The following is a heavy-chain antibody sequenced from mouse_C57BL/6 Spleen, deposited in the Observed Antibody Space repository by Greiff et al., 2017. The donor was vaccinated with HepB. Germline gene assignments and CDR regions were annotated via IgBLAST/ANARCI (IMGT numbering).Heavy chain of an antibody. J-gene: IGHJ1*03. CDR2: IDPSDSYP. CDR1: GYTFTSYW. Sequence: QVQLQQPGAELVMPGASVKLSCKASGYTFTSYWMHWVKQRPGQGLEWIGEIDPSDSYPNYNQKFKVKSTLTVDKSSSTAYMQLSSLTSEDAAVYYCARPYGSSYWYFDVWGTGTTVTVSS. D-gene: IGHD1-1*01. CDR3: ARPYGSSYWYFDV. V-gene: IGHV1-69*01.